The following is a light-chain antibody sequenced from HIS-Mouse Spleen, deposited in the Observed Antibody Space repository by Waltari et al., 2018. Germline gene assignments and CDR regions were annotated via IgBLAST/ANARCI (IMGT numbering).Light chain of an antibody. Sequence: DIQMTQSPSSLSASVGDRVTITCRASQGISNYLAWYQQKPGKVPKLLVYAASTWQSGVPSRFSGSGSGTDFTLTISSLQPEDVATYYCQKYNSAPRLTFGGGTKVEIK. V-gene: IGKV1-27*01. CDR3: QKYNSAPRLT. CDR2: AAS. CDR1: QGISNY. J-gene: IGKJ4*01.